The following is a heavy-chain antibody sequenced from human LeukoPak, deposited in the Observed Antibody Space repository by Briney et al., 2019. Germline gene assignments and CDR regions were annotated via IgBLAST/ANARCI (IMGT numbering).Heavy chain of an antibody. V-gene: IGHV4-59*01. CDR1: GGSISSYY. J-gene: IGHJ4*02. CDR3: ARDLGGGNFDY. CDR2: IYYSGST. D-gene: IGHD2-15*01. Sequence: PSETLSLTCAVSGGSISSYYWSWIRQPPGKGLEWIGYIYYSGSTNYNPSLKSRVTISVDTSKNQFSLKLSSVTAADTVVYYCARDLGGGNFDYWGQGTLVTVSS.